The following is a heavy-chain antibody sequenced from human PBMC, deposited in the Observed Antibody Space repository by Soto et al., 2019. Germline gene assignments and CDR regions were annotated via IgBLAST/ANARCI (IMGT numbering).Heavy chain of an antibody. CDR3: ARGAYYDTSGYYPGWFDP. CDR2: INHSGHT. J-gene: IGHJ5*02. Sequence: TLSLTCGISAGSVSGYCWNWMRPPPGKGLEWIGEINHSGHTNYNPSLKSRVTISIDTSKNQFSLKLSSVTAADTAVYYCARGAYYDTSGYYPGWFDPGGQGTLVTVS. CDR1: AGSVSGYC. D-gene: IGHD3-22*01. V-gene: IGHV4-34*01.